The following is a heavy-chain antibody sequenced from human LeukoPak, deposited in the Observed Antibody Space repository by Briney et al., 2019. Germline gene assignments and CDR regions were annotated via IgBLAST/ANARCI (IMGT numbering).Heavy chain of an antibody. J-gene: IGHJ3*02. CDR3: ARDAHYYYDSSGYSAFDI. V-gene: IGHV3-21*01. CDR2: ISSRNSYI. CDR1: GFTFSSYS. Sequence: GGSLRLSCAASGFTFSSYSMNWVRQAPGKGLEWVSSISSRNSYIYYADSVKGRFTISRDNAKNSLYLQMNSLRAEDTAVYYCARDAHYYYDSSGYSAFDIWGQGTMVTVSS. D-gene: IGHD3-22*01.